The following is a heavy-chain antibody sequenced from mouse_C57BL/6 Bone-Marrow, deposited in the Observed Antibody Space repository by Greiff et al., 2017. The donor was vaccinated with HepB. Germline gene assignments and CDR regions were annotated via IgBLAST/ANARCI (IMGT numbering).Heavy chain of an antibody. CDR3: ARYPFDGYYGWFAY. J-gene: IGHJ3*01. D-gene: IGHD2-3*01. CDR2: IYPGDGDT. CDR1: GYAFSSYW. Sequence: QVQLQQSGAELVKPGASVKISCKASGYAFSSYWMNWVKQRPGKGLEWIGQIYPGDGDTNYNGKFKGKATLTADKSSSTAYMQLSSLTSEDSAVYFCARYPFDGYYGWFAYWGQGTLVTVSA. V-gene: IGHV1-80*01.